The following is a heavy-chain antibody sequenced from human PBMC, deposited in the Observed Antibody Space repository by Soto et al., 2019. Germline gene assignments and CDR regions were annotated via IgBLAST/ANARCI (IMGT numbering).Heavy chain of an antibody. J-gene: IGHJ4*02. CDR1: GFTFGSYA. D-gene: IGHD4-4*01. CDR3: AKVEEMTTTYYFDY. Sequence: RGSLRLSCGASGFTFGSYAIIWSRQSAGKWLEWVSAINGVGRSTHYADSVTGRFTISRDNSKNTVDLQMRSLRAEDTAVYYCAKVEEMTTTYYFDYWGRGTQVTVSS. V-gene: IGHV3-23*01. CDR2: INGVGRST.